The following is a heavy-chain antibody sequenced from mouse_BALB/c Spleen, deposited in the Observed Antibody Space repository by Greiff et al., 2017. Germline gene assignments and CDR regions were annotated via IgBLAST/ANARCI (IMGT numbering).Heavy chain of an antibody. Sequence: VQLKQSGPELVKPGASVKMSCKASGYTFTDYYMDWVKQSHGESFEWIGRVNPYNGGTSYNQKFKGKATLTVDKSSSTAYMELNSLTSEDSAVYYCAREAARATAWFAYWGQGTLVTVSA. V-gene: IGHV1-19*01. CDR3: AREAARATAWFAY. CDR1: GYTFTDYY. J-gene: IGHJ3*01. D-gene: IGHD3-1*01. CDR2: VNPYNGGT.